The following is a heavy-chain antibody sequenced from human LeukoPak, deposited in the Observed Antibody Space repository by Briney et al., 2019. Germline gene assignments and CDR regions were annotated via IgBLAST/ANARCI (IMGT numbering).Heavy chain of an antibody. D-gene: IGHD1-26*01. V-gene: IGHV3-20*04. CDR1: GFTFDDYG. CDR3: ARFDVGYYYMDV. Sequence: PGGSLRLSCAASGFTFDDYGMSWVRQAPGKGLEWVSGINWNGGSTGHADSVKGRFTISRDNAKNSLYLQMNSLRAEDTALYYCARFDVGYYYMDVWGKGTTVTVSS. J-gene: IGHJ6*03. CDR2: INWNGGST.